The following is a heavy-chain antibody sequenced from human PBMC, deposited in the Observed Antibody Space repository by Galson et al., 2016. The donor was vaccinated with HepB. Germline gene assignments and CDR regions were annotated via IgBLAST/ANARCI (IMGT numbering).Heavy chain of an antibody. J-gene: IGHJ4*02. CDR1: GFTFSSYG. Sequence: SLRLSCAASGFTFSSYGMHWVRQAPGMGLEWVAVISYDGSNKYYADSVKGRFTISRDNSKNTLYLQMNSLRAEDTAVYYCAKSGRYYGVDHFDYWGQGTLVTVSS. D-gene: IGHD4-17*01. V-gene: IGHV3-30*18. CDR2: ISYDGSNK. CDR3: AKSGRYYGVDHFDY.